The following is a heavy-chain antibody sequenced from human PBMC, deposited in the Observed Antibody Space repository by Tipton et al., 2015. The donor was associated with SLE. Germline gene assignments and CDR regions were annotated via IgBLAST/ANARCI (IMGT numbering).Heavy chain of an antibody. CDR1: GGSFNDYL. J-gene: IGHJ4*02. CDR2: ITHSGIT. D-gene: IGHD5-12*01. Sequence: LRLSCVVYGGSFNDYLWSWIRQPPGKGLEWIGQITHSGITNYYPSLKSRVTISVDTSKNQFSLKLGSVTAADTAVYYCARRHYSGPFDSWGQGTLVTVSS. V-gene: IGHV4-34*01. CDR3: ARRHYSGPFDS.